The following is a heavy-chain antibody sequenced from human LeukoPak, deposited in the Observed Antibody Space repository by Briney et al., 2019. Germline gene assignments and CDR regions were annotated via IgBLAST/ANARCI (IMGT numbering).Heavy chain of an antibody. V-gene: IGHV1-69*13. D-gene: IGHD2-21*02. CDR3: ARGDCGGDCYIDY. Sequence: GASVKVSCKASGGTFSSYAISWMRQAPGQGLEWMGGIIPIFGTANYAQKFQGRVTITADESTSTAYMELSSLRSEDTAVYYCARGDCGGDCYIDYWGQGTLVTVSS. CDR2: IIPIFGTA. J-gene: IGHJ4*02. CDR1: GGTFSSYA.